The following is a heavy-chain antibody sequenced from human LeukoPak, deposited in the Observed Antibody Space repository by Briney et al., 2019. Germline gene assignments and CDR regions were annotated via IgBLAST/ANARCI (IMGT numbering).Heavy chain of an antibody. J-gene: IGHJ4*02. V-gene: IGHV4-30-2*01. D-gene: IGHD6-19*01. CDR1: GGSISSGGYS. Sequence: PSQTLSLTCAVSGGSISSGGYSWSWIRQPPGKGLEWIGYIYHSGSTYYNPSLKSRVTISVDRSKNQFSLKLSSVTAADTAVYYCARISVTHGSDYWGQGTLVTVSS. CDR2: IYHSGST. CDR3: ARISVTHGSDY.